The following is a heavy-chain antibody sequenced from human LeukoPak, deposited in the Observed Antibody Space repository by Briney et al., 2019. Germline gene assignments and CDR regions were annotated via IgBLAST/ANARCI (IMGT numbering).Heavy chain of an antibody. V-gene: IGHV4-31*03. J-gene: IGHJ4*02. D-gene: IGHD5-24*01. CDR1: GGSISSGGYY. CDR3: ARAVGGRRDGYNYYFDY. Sequence: SETLSLTCTVSGGSISSGGYYWSWIRQHPGKGLEWIGYIYYSGSTYYNPSLKSRVTISVDTSKNQFSLKLSSVTAADTAVYYCARAVGGRRDGYNYYFDYWGQGTLVTVSS. CDR2: IYYSGST.